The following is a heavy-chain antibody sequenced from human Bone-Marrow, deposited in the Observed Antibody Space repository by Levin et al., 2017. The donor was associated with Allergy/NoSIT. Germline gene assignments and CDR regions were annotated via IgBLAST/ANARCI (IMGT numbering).Heavy chain of an antibody. CDR1: GFTFDGYS. V-gene: IGHV3-43*01. J-gene: IGHJ3*02. D-gene: IGHD2-21*02. Sequence: PGGSLRLSCAASGFTFDGYSMHWVRQRPGKGLEWVSLSTSDGSTTNYADSVKGRFSISRDNGKNSLYLQMNSLRTEDTALYYCVKETKASTDFAFDIWGQGTMVTVSS. CDR3: VKETKASTDFAFDI. CDR2: STSDGSTT.